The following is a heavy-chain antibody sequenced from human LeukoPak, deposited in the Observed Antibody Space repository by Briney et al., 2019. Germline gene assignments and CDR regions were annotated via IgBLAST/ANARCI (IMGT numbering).Heavy chain of an antibody. D-gene: IGHD3-9*01. Sequence: GGSLRLSCAASAFTFSNYWMSWVRQAPGKGLEWVANIKHDGSAKNYVDSVKGRFTISRDNAKNSLFLQLDSLRAEDTAVYYCARGVLRYFDWSYLHLDYWGQGTLVTVSS. CDR2: IKHDGSAK. V-gene: IGHV3-7*02. CDR1: AFTFSNYW. CDR3: ARGVLRYFDWSYLHLDY. J-gene: IGHJ4*02.